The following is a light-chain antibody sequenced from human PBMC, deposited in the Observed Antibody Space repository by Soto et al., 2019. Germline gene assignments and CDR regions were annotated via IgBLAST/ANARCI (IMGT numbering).Light chain of an antibody. J-gene: IGKJ1*01. CDR3: QQYGSSPVA. V-gene: IGKV3-20*01. CDR1: QSVTINY. Sequence: EIVLTQSPGTLSLSPVEIATLSCMASQSVTINYLAWYQQKPGQAPRLLIYGASSRATGIPDRFSGSGSGTDFTLTISRLEPEDFAVYYCQQYGSSPVAFGQGTKVDI. CDR2: GAS.